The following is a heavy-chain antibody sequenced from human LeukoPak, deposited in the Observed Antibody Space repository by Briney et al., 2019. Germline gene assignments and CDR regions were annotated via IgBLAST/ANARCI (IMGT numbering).Heavy chain of an antibody. V-gene: IGHV1-3*01. Sequence: ASVKVSCKASGYTFTSYAMHWVRQAPGQRLEWMGLINAGNGNTKYSRKFQGRVTITRDTSASTAYIEQRTLRDEETPVYYCARDRGDIVVVPAAMELDYWGQGTLVTVSS. CDR1: GYTFTSYA. CDR3: ARDRGDIVVVPAAMELDY. D-gene: IGHD2-2*01. CDR2: INAGNGNT. J-gene: IGHJ4*02.